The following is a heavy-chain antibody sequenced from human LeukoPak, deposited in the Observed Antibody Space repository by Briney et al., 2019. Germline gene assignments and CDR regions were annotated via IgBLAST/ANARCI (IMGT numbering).Heavy chain of an antibody. Sequence: GASVKVSCKASGGTFSSYAISWVRQAPGKGLEWMGRIIPILGIANYAQKFQGRVTITADKSTSTAYMELSSLRSEDTAVYYCARDGRWLQYDSWFDPWGQGTLVTVSS. J-gene: IGHJ5*02. CDR1: GGTFSSYA. V-gene: IGHV1-69*04. CDR2: IIPILGIA. CDR3: ARDGRWLQYDSWFDP. D-gene: IGHD5-24*01.